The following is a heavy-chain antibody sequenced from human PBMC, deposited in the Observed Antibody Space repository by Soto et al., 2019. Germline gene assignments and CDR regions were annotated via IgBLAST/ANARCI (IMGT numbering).Heavy chain of an antibody. CDR2: ISYDGSNK. V-gene: IGHV3-30*19. J-gene: IGHJ4*02. Sequence: WSLRLSCAASGFTFSSYAMHWVRQAPGKGLEWVAFISYDGSNKYYADSVKGRFTISRDNSKNTLYLQMDSLRAEDTAVYYCARVSGYYFADYWGQGTLVTVS. D-gene: IGHD5-18*01. CDR1: GFTFSSYA. CDR3: ARVSGYYFADY.